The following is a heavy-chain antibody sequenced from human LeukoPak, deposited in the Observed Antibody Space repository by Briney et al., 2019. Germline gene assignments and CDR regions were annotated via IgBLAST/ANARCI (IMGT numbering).Heavy chain of an antibody. V-gene: IGHV4-34*01. Sequence: PSETLSLTCTVSGGSISSYYWSWIRQPPGKGLEWIGEINHSGSTNYNPSLKSRVTISVDTSKNQFSLKLSSVTAADTAVYYCARSPGRFGELLVDYWGQGTLVTVSS. J-gene: IGHJ4*02. CDR2: INHSGST. CDR3: ARSPGRFGELLVDY. CDR1: GGSISSYY. D-gene: IGHD3-10*01.